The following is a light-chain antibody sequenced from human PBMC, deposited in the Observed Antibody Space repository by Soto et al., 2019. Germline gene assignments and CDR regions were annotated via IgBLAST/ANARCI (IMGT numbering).Light chain of an antibody. V-gene: IGKV3-11*01. Sequence: EIVLTQSPATLSLSPGERGTLSCRASQSVGTYLAWYQQKPGQAPRLLIYDSSKRATGIPPRFSGSGSGTDFTLIISSPEPEDFAVYYCQQRTNSLITFGQGTRLEIK. J-gene: IGKJ5*01. CDR1: QSVGTY. CDR3: QQRTNSLIT. CDR2: DSS.